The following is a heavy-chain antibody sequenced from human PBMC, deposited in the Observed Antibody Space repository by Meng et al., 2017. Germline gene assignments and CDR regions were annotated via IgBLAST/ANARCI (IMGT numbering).Heavy chain of an antibody. CDR1: GGSISSGGYY. Sequence: SETLSLTCTVSGGSISSGGYYWSWIRQHPGKGLEWIGYIYYSGSTYYNPSLKSRVTISVDTSKNQFSLKLSSVTAADTAVYYCARGGEYYYDSSGYPWVAFDIWGQGTMVTVSS. J-gene: IGHJ3*02. D-gene: IGHD3-22*01. CDR3: ARGGEYYYDSSGYPWVAFDI. V-gene: IGHV4-31*03. CDR2: IYYSGST.